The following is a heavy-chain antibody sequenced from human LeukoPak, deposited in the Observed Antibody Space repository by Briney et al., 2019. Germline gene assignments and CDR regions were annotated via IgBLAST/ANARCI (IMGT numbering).Heavy chain of an antibody. CDR1: GGSISSGGYF. CDR3: TRAIRGVIINYYYYYMDV. J-gene: IGHJ6*03. V-gene: IGHV4-61*02. D-gene: IGHD3-10*01. Sequence: ASETLSLTCTVSGGSISSGGYFWSWIRQPAGKGPEWIGRINTSGSTNYNPSLRSRVTISVDTSNNQFSLKLSSVTAADTAVYYCTRAIRGVIINYYYYYMDVWGKGTTVTISS. CDR2: INTSGST.